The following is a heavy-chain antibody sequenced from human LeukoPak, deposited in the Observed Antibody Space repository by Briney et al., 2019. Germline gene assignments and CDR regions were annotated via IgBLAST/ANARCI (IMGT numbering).Heavy chain of an antibody. CDR2: INHSGST. CDR1: GGSFSGYY. J-gene: IGHJ4*02. V-gene: IGHV4-34*01. CDR3: ARARYYYDSSGYQKNYYFDY. D-gene: IGHD3-22*01. Sequence: SETLSLTCAVYGGSFSGYYWSWIRQPPGKGLEWIGEINHSGSTNYNPSLKSRVTISVDTSKNQFSLKLSSVTAADTAVYYCARARYYYDSSGYQKNYYFDYWGQGARVTVSS.